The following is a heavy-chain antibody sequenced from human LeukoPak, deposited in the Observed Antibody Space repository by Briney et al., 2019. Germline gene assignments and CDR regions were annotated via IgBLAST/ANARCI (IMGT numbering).Heavy chain of an antibody. CDR2: IYYSGST. J-gene: IGHJ6*02. Sequence: SETLSLTCTVSGGSISSYYCSWIRQPPGKGLKGSGYIYYSGSTNYNPSLKSRVTISVDTSKNQFSLKLSSVTAADTAVYYCARGILGPARGWYYYGTDVWGQGTTVTVSS. CDR3: ARGILGPARGWYYYGTDV. D-gene: IGHD2/OR15-2a*01. V-gene: IGHV4-59*01. CDR1: GGSISSYY.